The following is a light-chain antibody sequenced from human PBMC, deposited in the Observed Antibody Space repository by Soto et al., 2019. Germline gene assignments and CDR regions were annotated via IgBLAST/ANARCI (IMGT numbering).Light chain of an antibody. CDR2: ATS. CDR3: PQTHGLPLS. CDR1: KGVGGW. Sequence: IQMTQSQSSVSASLGDGVPMTCRASKGVGGWLAWYQQQPGKVPKLLIYATSSLHRRVPSRFSGSGSGTDCTLSISSLQPEDVATYYCPQTHGLPLSFCPGTTVHI. J-gene: IGKJ3*01. V-gene: IGKV1-12*01.